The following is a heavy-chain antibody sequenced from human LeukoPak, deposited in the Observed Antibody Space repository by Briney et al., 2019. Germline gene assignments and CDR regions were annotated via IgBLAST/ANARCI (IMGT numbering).Heavy chain of an antibody. CDR1: GGTFSSYA. D-gene: IGHD3-22*01. CDR3: ASQDSSGYYLIDY. V-gene: IGHV1-69*04. Sequence: SSVKVSCKASGGTFSSYALSWVRQAPGQGLEWIGGITPILGLANYAHDLQGRVTITADKSTNTAYMELSSLRSEDTAVYYCASQDSSGYYLIDYWGQGTLVAVFS. J-gene: IGHJ4*02. CDR2: ITPILGLA.